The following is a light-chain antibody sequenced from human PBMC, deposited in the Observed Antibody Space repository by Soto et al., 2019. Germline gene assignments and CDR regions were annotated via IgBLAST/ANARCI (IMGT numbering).Light chain of an antibody. V-gene: IGKV3-11*01. CDR3: QQRTNWPPWT. Sequence: EIVLTQSPATLSLSPGERATLSCRASQSVSSYLAWYQQKPGQAPRLLIYDASNRATGIPARFSGSGSGTDFTLTISSLEPEEFAVYYCQQRTNWPPWTFGQGNKVEIK. J-gene: IGKJ1*01. CDR2: DAS. CDR1: QSVSSY.